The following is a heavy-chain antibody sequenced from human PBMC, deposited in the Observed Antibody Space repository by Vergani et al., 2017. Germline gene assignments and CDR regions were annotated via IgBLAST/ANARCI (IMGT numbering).Heavy chain of an antibody. CDR1: GFTFSSYA. V-gene: IGHV3-30-3*01. CDR2: ISYDGSNK. CDR3: ARDLVSGWYGWFDP. Sequence: QVQLVESGGGVVQPGRSLRLSCAASGFTFSSYAMHWVRQAPGKGLEWVAVISYDGSNKDYADSVKGRFTISRDNSKNTLYLQMNRLRAEDTAVYYCARDLVSGWYGWFDPWGQGTLVTVSS. D-gene: IGHD6-19*01. J-gene: IGHJ5*02.